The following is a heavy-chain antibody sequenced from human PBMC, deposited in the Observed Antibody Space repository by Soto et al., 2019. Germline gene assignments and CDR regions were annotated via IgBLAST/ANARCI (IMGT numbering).Heavy chain of an antibody. Sequence: WTWIRHHPGKGLEWIGYIYYSGITDYNPSLKSRVTISVDTSKNQFSLKLSSVTAADTAVYYCAREPLDWGQGTLVTVSS. CDR2: IYYSGIT. J-gene: IGHJ4*02. CDR3: AREPLD. V-gene: IGHV4-31*02.